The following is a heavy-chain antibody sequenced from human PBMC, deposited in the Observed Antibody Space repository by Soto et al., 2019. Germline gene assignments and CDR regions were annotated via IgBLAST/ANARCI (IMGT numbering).Heavy chain of an antibody. CDR1: GFTFSSYG. J-gene: IGHJ5*02. CDR2: ISYDGSNK. Sequence: GGSLRLSCAASGFTFSSYGMHWVRQAPGKGLEWVAVISYDGSNKYYADSVKGRFTISRDNSKNTLYLQMNSLRAEDTAVYYCAKGEGYGDSSPHNWFDPWGQGALVTVSS. D-gene: IGHD4-17*01. CDR3: AKGEGYGDSSPHNWFDP. V-gene: IGHV3-30*18.